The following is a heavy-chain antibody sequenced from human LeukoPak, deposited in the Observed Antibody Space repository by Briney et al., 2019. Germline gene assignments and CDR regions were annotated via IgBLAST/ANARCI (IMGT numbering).Heavy chain of an antibody. Sequence: PSQTLSLTCTVSGGSISSGNYYWSWIRQPPGKGLEWIGYIYYSGGTYYNPSLESRLTMSVDTSKNQFSLKLSSVTAADTAVYYCARVPKGDSHFDYWGQGTLVTVSS. CDR1: GGSISSGNYY. V-gene: IGHV4-30-4*01. D-gene: IGHD2-21*01. CDR2: IYYSGGT. J-gene: IGHJ4*02. CDR3: ARVPKGDSHFDY.